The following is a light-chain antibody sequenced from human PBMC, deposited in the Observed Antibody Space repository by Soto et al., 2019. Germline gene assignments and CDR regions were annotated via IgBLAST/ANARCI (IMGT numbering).Light chain of an antibody. J-gene: IGKJ4*01. Sequence: DIQKIQSPSSLSASVGYRAPRTCLSSQTISTFLHWFQQKPGKAPNLLIYDASSLQSGVPSRFSGSGSGTDFTLTISSLQPEDFGTYYCQQTYSTFVSFGGGTKVDIK. CDR1: QTISTF. V-gene: IGKV1-39*01. CDR3: QQTYSTFVS. CDR2: DAS.